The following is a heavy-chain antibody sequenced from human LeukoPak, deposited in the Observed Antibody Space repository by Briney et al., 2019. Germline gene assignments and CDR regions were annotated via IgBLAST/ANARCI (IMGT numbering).Heavy chain of an antibody. D-gene: IGHD5-18*01. CDR2: ISWSSGSI. CDR1: GFTFDDYA. V-gene: IGHV3-9*01. CDR3: AKGQERGYSYGTDY. Sequence: GGSLRLSCAASGFTFDDYAMHWVRQAPGKGLEWVSGISWSSGSIGYADSVKGRFTISRDNAKNSLYLQMNSLRAEDTALYYCAKGQERGYSYGTDYWGQGTLVTVSS. J-gene: IGHJ4*02.